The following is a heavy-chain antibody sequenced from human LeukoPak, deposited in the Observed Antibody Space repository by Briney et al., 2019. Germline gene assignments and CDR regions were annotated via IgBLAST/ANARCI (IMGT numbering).Heavy chain of an antibody. CDR2: IDPRDSDT. Sequence: GESLKISCKGSGYSFTNYWIGWVRQMPGKGLEWMGIIDPRDSDTRYSPFFQGQVTISADKSISTAYLQWSSLKASDTAMFYCARLQIGLQAFDIWGQGTMVTVSS. D-gene: IGHD1-1*01. J-gene: IGHJ3*02. CDR1: GYSFTNYW. V-gene: IGHV5-51*01. CDR3: ARLQIGLQAFDI.